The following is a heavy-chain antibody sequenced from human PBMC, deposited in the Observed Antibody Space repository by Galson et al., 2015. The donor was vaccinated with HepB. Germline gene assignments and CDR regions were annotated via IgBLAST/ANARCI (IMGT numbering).Heavy chain of an antibody. Sequence: SLRLSCAASGFIFKSSAMNWVRQAPGKGLEWVSYISISSEITYYVDSVKGRFTVSRDNAKNSLYLQMNSLRAEDTAAYRCARSRKPWGDAFDTWGQGTVVTVSS. V-gene: IGHV3-48*01. D-gene: IGHD1-14*01. CDR3: ARSRKPWGDAFDT. CDR1: GFIFKSSA. CDR2: ISISSEIT. J-gene: IGHJ3*02.